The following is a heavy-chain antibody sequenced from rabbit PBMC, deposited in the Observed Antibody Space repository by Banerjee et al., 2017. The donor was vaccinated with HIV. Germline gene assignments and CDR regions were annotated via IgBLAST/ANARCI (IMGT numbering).Heavy chain of an antibody. V-gene: IGHV1S40*01. CDR2: IYTGSSGST. D-gene: IGHD6-1*01. CDR1: GIDFSSYY. CDR3: ASSAGYDYIIGLRL. J-gene: IGHJ4*01. Sequence: QSLEESGGDLVKPGASLTLTCTASGIDFSSYYMCWVRQAPGKGLEWIACIYTGSSGSTYYASWAKGRFTISKTSSTTVTLQMTSLTAADTATYFCASSAGYDYIIGLRLWGQGTLVTVS.